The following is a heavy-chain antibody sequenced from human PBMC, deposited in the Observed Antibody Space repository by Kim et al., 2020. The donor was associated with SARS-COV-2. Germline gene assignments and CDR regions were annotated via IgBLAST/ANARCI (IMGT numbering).Heavy chain of an antibody. D-gene: IGHD2-2*01. V-gene: IGHV4-4*07. CDR2: IYTSGST. CDR1: GGSISSYY. J-gene: IGHJ4*02. CDR3: ARVRVGYCSSTSCQYYFDY. Sequence: SETLSLTCTVSGGSISSYYWSWIRQPAGKGLEWIGRIYTSGSTNYNPSLKSRVTMSVDTSKNQFSLKLSSVTAADTAVYYCARVRVGYCSSTSCQYYFDYWGQGTLVTVSS.